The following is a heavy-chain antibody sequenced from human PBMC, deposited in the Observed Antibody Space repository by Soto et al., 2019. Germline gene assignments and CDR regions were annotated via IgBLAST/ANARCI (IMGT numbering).Heavy chain of an antibody. CDR1: GGTFSSYA. J-gene: IGHJ6*02. CDR3: ARDQGCVRSGGSCYFRYGMDV. D-gene: IGHD2-15*01. Sequence: QVQLVQSGAEVKKPGSSVKVSCKASGGTFSSYAISWVRQAPGQGLEWMGGIIPIFGTANYAQKFQGRVTITADESTSTAYMELSSLRSEDTAVYYCARDQGCVRSGGSCYFRYGMDVWGQGTTVTVSS. V-gene: IGHV1-69*01. CDR2: IIPIFGTA.